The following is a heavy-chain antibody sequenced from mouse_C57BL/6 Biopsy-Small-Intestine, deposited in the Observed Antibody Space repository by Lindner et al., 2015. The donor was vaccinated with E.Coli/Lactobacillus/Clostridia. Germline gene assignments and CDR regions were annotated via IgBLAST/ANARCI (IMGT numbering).Heavy chain of an antibody. CDR1: GYSFTDYN. CDR3: ARGAYGSRDYAMDY. CDR2: INPNYGTT. Sequence: VQLQESGPELVKPGASVKISCKASGYSFTDYNMNWVKQSNGKSLEWIGVINPNYGTTSYNQKFKGKATLTVDQSSSTAYMQLNSLTSEDSAVYYCARGAYGSRDYAMDYWGQGTSVTVSS. V-gene: IGHV1-39*01. D-gene: IGHD1-1*01. J-gene: IGHJ4*01.